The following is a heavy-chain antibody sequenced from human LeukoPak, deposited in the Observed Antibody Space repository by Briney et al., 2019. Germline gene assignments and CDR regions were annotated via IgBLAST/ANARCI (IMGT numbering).Heavy chain of an antibody. Sequence: GGSLRLSCAASGFTFSSYAMSWVRQAPGKGLEWVSVIYSGGSTYYADSVKGRFTISRDNSKNTLYLQMNSLRAEDTAVYYCARLNCGGDCLYYYYYMDVWGKGTTVTVSS. CDR2: IYSGGST. V-gene: IGHV3-66*02. CDR3: ARLNCGGDCLYYYYYMDV. CDR1: GFTFSSYA. J-gene: IGHJ6*03. D-gene: IGHD2-21*01.